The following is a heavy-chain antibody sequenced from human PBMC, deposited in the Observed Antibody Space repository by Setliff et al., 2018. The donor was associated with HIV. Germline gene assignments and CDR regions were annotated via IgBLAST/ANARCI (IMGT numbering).Heavy chain of an antibody. CDR1: GDIFNNNA. CDR2: IIPIFGLA. Sequence: ASVQVSCKASGDIFNNNAINWVRQAPGQGLEWMGRIIPIFGLANHARKFQGRVTITADKSASTAYLELSSLTYDDTAIYYCARAEFLGPESDFDIWGQGTMVTVSS. CDR3: ARAEFLGPESDFDI. D-gene: IGHD3-10*01. J-gene: IGHJ3*02. V-gene: IGHV1-69*04.